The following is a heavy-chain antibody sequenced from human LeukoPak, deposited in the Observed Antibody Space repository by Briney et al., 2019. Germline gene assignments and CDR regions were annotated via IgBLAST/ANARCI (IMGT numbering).Heavy chain of an antibody. J-gene: IGHJ3*02. CDR2: ISGTGNSP. V-gene: IGHV3-23*01. D-gene: IGHD2-2*01. CDR3: AKDRGRYCSSTSCAGGI. Sequence: GGSLRLSCAASGFTFSTYAMSWVRQAPGKGLEWVSAISGTGNSPYYGDSVKGRFTISRDNSKNTLYLQMNSLRAEDTAVYYCAKDRGRYCSSTSCAGGIWGQGTMVTVSS. CDR1: GFTFSTYA.